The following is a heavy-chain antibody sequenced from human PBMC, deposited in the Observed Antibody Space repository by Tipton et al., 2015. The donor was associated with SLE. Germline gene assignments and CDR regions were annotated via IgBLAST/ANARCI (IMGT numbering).Heavy chain of an antibody. V-gene: IGHV4-59*01. CDR1: GVSMRSYY. Sequence: TLSLTCSVSGVSMRSYYWSWIRLPPGKGLEWIGYIYSSGSTNCDPSLKSRVTISVDTSKNQFSLKLSSVSAADTAVYYCARTLGYYDVSGNGHPYYFDSWGQGTLATVSS. CDR2: IYSSGST. D-gene: IGHD3-22*01. CDR3: ARTLGYYDVSGNGHPYYFDS. J-gene: IGHJ4*02.